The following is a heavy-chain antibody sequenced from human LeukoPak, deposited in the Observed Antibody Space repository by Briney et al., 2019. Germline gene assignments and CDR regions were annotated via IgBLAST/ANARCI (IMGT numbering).Heavy chain of an antibody. V-gene: IGHV4-34*01. J-gene: IGHJ5*02. Sequence: SVTLSLTCAVYGGSFSGYYWSWIRQPPGKGLEWIGEINHSGSTNYNPSLKSRVTISVDTSKNQFSLKLSSVTAADTAVYYCARGVPDYGDPRLFDPWGQGTLVTVSS. CDR2: INHSGST. CDR3: ARGVPDYGDPRLFDP. D-gene: IGHD4-17*01. CDR1: GGSFSGYY.